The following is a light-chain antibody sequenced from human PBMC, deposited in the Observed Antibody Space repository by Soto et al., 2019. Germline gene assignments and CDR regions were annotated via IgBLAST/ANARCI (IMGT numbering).Light chain of an antibody. Sequence: DIQMTQSPSSLSSSVGDSVTISCRASQYIMSYLNWFQHKRGKAPNFLIYAASSLPRGVPHRFRGSGSATDFTLTISSLQPEDFATYYCQQAYSPPLSFGPGTKVDIK. J-gene: IGKJ3*01. V-gene: IGKV1-39*01. CDR3: QQAYSPPLS. CDR2: AAS. CDR1: QYIMSY.